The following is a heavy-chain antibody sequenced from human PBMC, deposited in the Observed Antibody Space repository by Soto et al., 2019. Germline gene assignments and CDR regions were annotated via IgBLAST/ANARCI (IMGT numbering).Heavy chain of an antibody. CDR1: GYTFTSYS. Sequence: ASVKLSCKASGYTFTSYSMHCVRQAPGQGLEWMGIINPSCGSTSYAQKFQGRVTMTRDTSTSTVYMELSSLRSEDTAVYYCARDQVPIWFGELSDLGYYYYGTEGWGNGNTV. CDR3: ARDQVPIWFGELSDLGYYYYGTEG. D-gene: IGHD3-10*01. V-gene: IGHV1-46*01. CDR2: INPSCGST. J-gene: IGHJ6*04.